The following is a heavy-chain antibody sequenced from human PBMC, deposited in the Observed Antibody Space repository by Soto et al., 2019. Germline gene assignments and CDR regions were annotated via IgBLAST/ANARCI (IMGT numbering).Heavy chain of an antibody. D-gene: IGHD6-13*01. CDR2: IYYSGST. V-gene: IGHV4-59*08. CDR3: ARQGEIAAAGHFDY. Sequence: SETLSLTCTVSGGSISSYYWSWIRQPPGKGLEWIGYIYYSGSTNYNPSLKSRVTISVDTPKNQFSQKLSSVTAADTAVYYCARQGEIAAAGHFDYWGQGTLVTVSS. J-gene: IGHJ4*02. CDR1: GGSISSYY.